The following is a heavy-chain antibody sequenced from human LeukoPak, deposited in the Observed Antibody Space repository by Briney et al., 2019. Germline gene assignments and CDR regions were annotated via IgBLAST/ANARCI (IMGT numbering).Heavy chain of an antibody. V-gene: IGHV3-48*02. CDR3: ARSTWIQLWTDAFDI. CDR2: ISSSSSTI. CDR1: GFTFSSYS. D-gene: IGHD5-18*01. Sequence: PGGSLRLSCAASGFTFSSYSMNWVRQAPGKGLEWVSYISSSSSTIYYADSVKGRFTISRDNAKNSLYLQMNSLRDEDTAVYYCARSTWIQLWTDAFDIWGQGTMVTVSS. J-gene: IGHJ3*02.